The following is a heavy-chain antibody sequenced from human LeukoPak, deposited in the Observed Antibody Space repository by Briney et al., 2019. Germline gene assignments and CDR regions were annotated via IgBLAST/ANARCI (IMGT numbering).Heavy chain of an antibody. D-gene: IGHD3-22*01. V-gene: IGHV3-23*01. CDR2: ISGSGGST. J-gene: IGHJ4*02. CDR1: GFTFSSYA. CDR3: ASTGARYYYDSSGYYSFDY. Sequence: GGSLRLSCAASGFTFSSYAMSWVRQAPGKGLEWVSAISGSGGSTYYADSGKGRFTTSRDNSKNTLYLQMNSLRAEDTAVYYCASTGARYYYDSSGYYSFDYWGQGTLVTVSS.